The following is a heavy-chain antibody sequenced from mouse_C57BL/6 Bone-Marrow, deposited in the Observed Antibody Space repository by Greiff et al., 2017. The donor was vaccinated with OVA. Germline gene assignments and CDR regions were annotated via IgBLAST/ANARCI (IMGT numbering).Heavy chain of an antibody. D-gene: IGHD2-4*01. CDR1: GFTFSDYG. J-gene: IGHJ1*03. CDR3: ARAGITTVPYWYFDV. Sequence: EVQGVESGGGLVQPGGSLKLSCAASGFTFSDYGMAWVRQAPRKGPEWVAFISNLAYSIYYADTVTGRFTISREHAKNTLYLEMSSMRSEDTAMYYCARAGITTVPYWYFDVWGTGTTVTVSS. V-gene: IGHV5-15*01. CDR2: ISNLAYSI.